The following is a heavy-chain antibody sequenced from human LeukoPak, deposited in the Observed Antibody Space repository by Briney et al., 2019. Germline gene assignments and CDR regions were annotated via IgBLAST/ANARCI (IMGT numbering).Heavy chain of an antibody. CDR3: ARDTGYSYGYYYYYYMDV. J-gene: IGHJ6*03. V-gene: IGHV4-59*01. CDR2: IYYSGST. CDR1: GGSISGYY. Sequence: SETLSLTCTVSGGSISGYYWSWIRQPPGKGLEWIGYIYYSGSTHYNPSLKSRVTISVDTSKNQFSLKLSSVTAADTAVYYCARDTGYSYGYYYYYYMDVWGKGTAVTVSS. D-gene: IGHD5-18*01.